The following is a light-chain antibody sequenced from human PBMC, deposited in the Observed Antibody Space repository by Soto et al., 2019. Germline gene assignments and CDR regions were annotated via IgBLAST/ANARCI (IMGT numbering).Light chain of an antibody. J-gene: IGKJ4*01. CDR3: LHRYNWPLT. CDR2: DAS. Sequence: EIVLTQSPATLSLSPGGRATLSCRASQSVSSYLAWYQHKPGQSPRLLIYDASNRATGIPARFSGSGSGTDFTLTISSLEPEDFAVYYCLHRYNWPLTFGGGTKVGIK. CDR1: QSVSSY. V-gene: IGKV3-11*01.